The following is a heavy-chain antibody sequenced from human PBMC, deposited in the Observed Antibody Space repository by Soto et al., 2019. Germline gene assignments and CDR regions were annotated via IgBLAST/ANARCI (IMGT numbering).Heavy chain of an antibody. J-gene: IGHJ6*02. D-gene: IGHD2-2*01. CDR1: GYTFTSYG. CDR2: ISAYNGNT. V-gene: IGHV1-18*01. Sequence: QVQLVQSGAEVKKPGASVKVSCKASGYTFTSYGISWVRQAPGQGLEWMGWISAYNGNTNYAQKLQGRVNMTTDTYTSTAYMELRSLRSDDTAVYYCARDSPGLGYCSSTSCYGYYYYGMDVWGQGTTVTVSS. CDR3: ARDSPGLGYCSSTSCYGYYYYGMDV.